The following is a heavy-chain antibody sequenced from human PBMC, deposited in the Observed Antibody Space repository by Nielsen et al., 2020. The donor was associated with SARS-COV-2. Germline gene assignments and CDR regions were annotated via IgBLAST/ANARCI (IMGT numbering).Heavy chain of an antibody. V-gene: IGHV4-4*02. CDR1: GDSISSSNW. Sequence: SETLSLTCAVSGDSISSSNWWSWVRQPPGKGLEWIGEIYHSGNTNYNPSLKSRVTISVDKSKNQFSLRLISVTAADTAVYYCARIAAAGTPDYWGQGTLVTVSS. D-gene: IGHD6-13*01. J-gene: IGHJ4*02. CDR2: IYHSGNT. CDR3: ARIAAAGTPDY.